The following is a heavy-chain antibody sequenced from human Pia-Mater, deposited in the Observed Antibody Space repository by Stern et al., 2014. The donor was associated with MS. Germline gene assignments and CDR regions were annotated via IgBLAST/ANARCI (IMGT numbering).Heavy chain of an antibody. CDR1: GCSFSRAEYQ. J-gene: IGHJ4*02. CDR3: SRDADGYSLVFGY. Sequence: VQLVESGPGLANPSQPLSLSCAVPGCSFSRAEYQWSWHPQSPGKGLAWNGYIHDSGTTYYNPSLKSRVTISVDQSKNQFSLKLRSVTAADTAVYYCSRDADGYSLVFGYWGRGTLVTVSS. V-gene: IGHV4-30-4*01. CDR2: IHDSGTT. D-gene: IGHD5-24*01.